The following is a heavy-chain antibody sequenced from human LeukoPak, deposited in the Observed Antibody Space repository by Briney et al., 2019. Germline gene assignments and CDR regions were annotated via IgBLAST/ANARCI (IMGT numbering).Heavy chain of an antibody. V-gene: IGHV3-9*03. CDR1: GFTFDDYA. Sequence: GRSLRLSCAASGFTFDDYAMHWVRQAPGKGLEWVSGISLNRGSIGYADSVKGRFTISRDNAKNSLYLQMNSLRAEDMALYYCAKDRSPDGIFGVVIYDAFDIWGQGTMVTVSS. D-gene: IGHD3-3*01. J-gene: IGHJ3*02. CDR2: ISLNRGSI. CDR3: AKDRSPDGIFGVVIYDAFDI.